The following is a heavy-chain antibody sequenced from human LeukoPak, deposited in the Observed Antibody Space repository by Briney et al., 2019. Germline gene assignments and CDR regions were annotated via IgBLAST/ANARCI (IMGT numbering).Heavy chain of an antibody. Sequence: PSETLSLTCTVSGGSISSYYLSWIRQPPGKGLEWIGYIYYSGSTNYNPSLKSRVTISIDTATNKFSLNLNSETAADADTAEYYCEERLLTGCFYDWGQRTLVTVSS. D-gene: IGHD7-27*01. CDR1: GGSISSYY. CDR2: IYYSGST. V-gene: IGHV4-59*01. CDR3: EERLLTGCFYD. J-gene: IGHJ4*02.